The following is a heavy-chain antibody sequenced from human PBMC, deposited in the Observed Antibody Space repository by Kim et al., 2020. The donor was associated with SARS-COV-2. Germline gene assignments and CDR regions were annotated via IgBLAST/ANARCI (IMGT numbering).Heavy chain of an antibody. CDR2: IIPILGIA. J-gene: IGHJ6*02. D-gene: IGHD3-3*01. Sequence: SVKVSCKAFGGTFSRYAISWVRQAPGQGLEWMGRIIPILGIANYAQKFQGRVTNTADKSTSTAYMELSSLRSEDTAVYYCAGYDFWSGQNTNYYYVLDVWGQGTTVTVSS. V-gene: IGHV1-69*04. CDR3: AGYDFWSGQNTNYYYVLDV. CDR1: GGTFSRYA.